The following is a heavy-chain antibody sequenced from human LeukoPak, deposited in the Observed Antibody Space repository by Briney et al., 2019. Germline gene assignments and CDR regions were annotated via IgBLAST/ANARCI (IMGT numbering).Heavy chain of an antibody. V-gene: IGHV3-23*01. CDR2: ISDSGGST. Sequence: GGSLRLSCAASGFTFSSYAMSWVRQAPGKGLEWVSGISDSGGSTYYADSVKGRFTISRDNSKNTLYLQMNSLRAEDTAVYYCARDLGGSWYGFDYWGQGTLVTVSS. D-gene: IGHD6-13*01. J-gene: IGHJ4*02. CDR1: GFTFSSYA. CDR3: ARDLGGSWYGFDY.